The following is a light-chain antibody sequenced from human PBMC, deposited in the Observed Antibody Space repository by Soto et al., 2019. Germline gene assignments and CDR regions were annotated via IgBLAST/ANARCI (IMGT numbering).Light chain of an antibody. V-gene: IGKV3-15*01. Sequence: EIVMTQSPATLSVSPGERATLSSRASQRVSSNLAWYQQKPGQAPRLLIYGASTRATGIPARFSGSGSGTEFTLTISSLQSEDFAIYFCQQYNNWPPDRTFGQGTKVEI. CDR2: GAS. J-gene: IGKJ1*01. CDR3: QQYNNWPPDRT. CDR1: QRVSSN.